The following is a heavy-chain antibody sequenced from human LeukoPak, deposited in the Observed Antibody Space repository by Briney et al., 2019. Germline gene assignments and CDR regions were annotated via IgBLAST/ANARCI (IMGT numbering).Heavy chain of an antibody. CDR3: ARDHNDFGYGMDV. Sequence: PSETLSLTCTVSGVSISSYYWSWIRQPPGKGLEWIGYIYYSGSTNYNPSLKSRVTISVDTSKNQFSLKLSSVTAADTAVYYCARDHNDFGYGMDVWGQGTTVTVSS. D-gene: IGHD3-3*01. CDR1: GVSISSYY. CDR2: IYYSGST. J-gene: IGHJ6*02. V-gene: IGHV4-59*01.